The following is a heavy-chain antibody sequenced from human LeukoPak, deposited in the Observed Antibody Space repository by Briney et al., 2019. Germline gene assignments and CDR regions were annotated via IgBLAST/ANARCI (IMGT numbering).Heavy chain of an antibody. CDR2: IYYSGST. Sequence: SETLSLTCTVSGGSISSSSYYWGWIRQPPGKGLEWIGSIYYSGSTYYSPSLKSRVTISVDTSKNQFSLKLSSVTAAGTAVYYCARRNYYDSSGTDYWGQGTLVTVSS. CDR3: ARRNYYDSSGTDY. V-gene: IGHV4-39*01. D-gene: IGHD3-22*01. CDR1: GGSISSSSYY. J-gene: IGHJ4*02.